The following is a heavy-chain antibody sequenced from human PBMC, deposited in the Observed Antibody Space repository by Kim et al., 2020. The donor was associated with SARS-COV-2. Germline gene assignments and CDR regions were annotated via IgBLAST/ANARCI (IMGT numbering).Heavy chain of an antibody. CDR1: GGTFSSYA. J-gene: IGHJ6*02. Sequence: SVKVSCKASGGTFSSYAISWVRQAPGQGLEWMGGIIPIFGTANYAQKFQGRVTITADESTSTAYMELSSLRSEDTAVYYCAREGDRSTYYYGSYGMDVWGQGTTVTVSS. CDR2: IIPIFGTA. D-gene: IGHD3-10*01. CDR3: AREGDRSTYYYGSYGMDV. V-gene: IGHV1-69*13.